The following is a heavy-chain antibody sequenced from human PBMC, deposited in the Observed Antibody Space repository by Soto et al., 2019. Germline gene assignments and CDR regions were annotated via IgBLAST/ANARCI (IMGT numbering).Heavy chain of an antibody. D-gene: IGHD1-26*01. CDR3: ARDPGSGGSYYGYFQH. CDR1: GFTFSSYA. Sequence: GGSLRLSCAASGFTFSSYAMHWVRQAPGKWLEWVAVISYDGSNKYYADSVKGRFTISRDNSKNTLYLQMNSLRAEDTAVYYCARDPGSGGSYYGYFQHGGQGXLVTVSS. J-gene: IGHJ1*01. V-gene: IGHV3-30-3*01. CDR2: ISYDGSNK.